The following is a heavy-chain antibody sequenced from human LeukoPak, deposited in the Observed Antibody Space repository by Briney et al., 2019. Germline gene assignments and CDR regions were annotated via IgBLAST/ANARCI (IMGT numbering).Heavy chain of an antibody. D-gene: IGHD3-16*01. Sequence: ASVKVSCKASGYSFTSYGITWVRQAPGQGLEWLGWISASNGNTNYAQKLQGRVTMTSDTSTSTAYMDLRSLTPDDTAFYYCARYPLSYTGDWHYFFDYWGQGTLLTVSS. CDR3: ARYPLSYTGDWHYFFDY. V-gene: IGHV1-18*01. J-gene: IGHJ4*02. CDR1: GYSFTSYG. CDR2: ISASNGNT.